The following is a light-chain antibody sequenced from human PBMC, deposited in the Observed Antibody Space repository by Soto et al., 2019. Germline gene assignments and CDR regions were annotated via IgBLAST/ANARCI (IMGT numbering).Light chain of an antibody. CDR2: DAA. V-gene: IGKV3-11*01. J-gene: IGKJ4*01. CDR3: QQRSNWLT. CDR1: QSVSKY. Sequence: EIVLTQSPATLSLSPGERATLSCRASQSVSKYLAWYQQKPGQAPRLLIYDAAVRATGIPARFSGSGSGTDFTLTISSLEPEDVAIYYCQQRSNWLTFGGGTKVAIK.